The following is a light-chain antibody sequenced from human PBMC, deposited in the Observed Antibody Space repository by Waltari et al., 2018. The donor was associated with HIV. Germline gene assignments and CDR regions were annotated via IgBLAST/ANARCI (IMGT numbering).Light chain of an antibody. CDR2: DNN. V-gene: IGLV1-44*01. CDR3: AAWDDSLIGRV. CDR1: SPNIGTHT. Sequence: QSVFTQPPSASGTPGQRVTISCSGCSPNIGTHTVSWYQHLPGAAPKLIIYDNNKRPSGVPDRFSGSQSGASASLAISGLQSDDEADYYCAAWDDSLIGRVFGGGTKLTVL. J-gene: IGLJ3*02.